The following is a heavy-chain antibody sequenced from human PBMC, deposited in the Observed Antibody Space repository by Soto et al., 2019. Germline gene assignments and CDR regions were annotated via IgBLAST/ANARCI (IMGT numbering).Heavy chain of an antibody. CDR1: GLTLSKQW. V-gene: IGHV3-74*01. CDR3: VKDVRRAFDI. Sequence: GGSLRLSCAVSGLTLSKQWMHWVRKAPGKGLEWVSTLNTDGSITRYVDSVKGRFTVSRDNAKATLYLQMNSLRADDTAVYYCVKDVRRAFDIWGQGTVVTVSS. J-gene: IGHJ3*02. CDR2: LNTDGSIT.